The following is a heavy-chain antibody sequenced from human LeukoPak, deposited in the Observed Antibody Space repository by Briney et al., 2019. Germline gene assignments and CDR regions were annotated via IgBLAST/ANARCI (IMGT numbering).Heavy chain of an antibody. V-gene: IGHV4-34*01. CDR2: INHSGST. CDR3: ARGLAPDY. Sequence: PSETLSLTCAVYGGSFSGYYWSWIRQPPGKGLEWTGEINHSGSTNYNPSLKSRVTISVDTSKNQFSLKLSSVTAADTAVYYCARGLAPDYWGQGTLVTVSS. CDR1: GGSFSGYY. J-gene: IGHJ4*02.